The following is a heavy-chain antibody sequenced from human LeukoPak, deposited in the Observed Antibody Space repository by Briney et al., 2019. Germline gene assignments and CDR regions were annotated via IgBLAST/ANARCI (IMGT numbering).Heavy chain of an antibody. V-gene: IGHV3-23*01. CDR3: GKRNTSLRGRGNY. CDR1: GFTFSNYD. CDR2: ISAGGNNS. D-gene: IGHD1/OR15-1a*01. J-gene: IGHJ4*02. Sequence: PGGSLRLSCAASGFTFSNYDMGWVRQAPGKGLEWVSVISAGGNNSLYADSVRGRFTISRDNSRNAVDLQMNSLRAEDMAVYYCGKRNTSLRGRGNYWGQGALVTVSS.